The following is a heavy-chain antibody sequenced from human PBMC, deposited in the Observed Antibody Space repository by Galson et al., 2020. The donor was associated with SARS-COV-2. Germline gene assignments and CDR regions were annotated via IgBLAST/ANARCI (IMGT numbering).Heavy chain of an antibody. CDR1: GFTFSSYW. CDR3: VRLAVRDWYVDL. CDR2: IKQDGSEK. Sequence: ESLRLSCAASGFTFSSYWLSWVRQPPGKGLEWVANIKQDGSEKYYVDPVKGRFTTSRDNAKNSLYLQMTSLRAEATAVYYCVRLAVRDWYVDLGCSSTLVAVSS. V-gene: IGHV3-7*01. J-gene: IGHJ2*01.